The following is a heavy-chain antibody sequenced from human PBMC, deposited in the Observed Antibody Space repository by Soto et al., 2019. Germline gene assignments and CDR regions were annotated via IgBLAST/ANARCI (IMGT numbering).Heavy chain of an antibody. CDR1: GGSFSGYY. V-gene: IGHV4-34*01. J-gene: IGHJ6*02. Sequence: PSETLSLTCAVYGGSFSGYYWSWIRQPPGKGLEWIGEINHSGSTNYNPSLKSRVAISVDTSKNQFSLKLSSVTAADTAVYYCARGMDSSSPYYYYYGMDVWGQGTTVTVSS. CDR2: INHSGST. CDR3: ARGMDSSSPYYYYYGMDV. D-gene: IGHD6-6*01.